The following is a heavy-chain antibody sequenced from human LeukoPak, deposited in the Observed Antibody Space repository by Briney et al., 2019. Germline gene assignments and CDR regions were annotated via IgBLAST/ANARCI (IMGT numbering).Heavy chain of an antibody. D-gene: IGHD3-16*02. CDR2: IYHSGST. V-gene: IGHV4-38-2*02. CDR1: GYSISSGYY. J-gene: IGHJ4*02. Sequence: PSETLSLTCTVSGYSISSGYYWGWIRQPPGKGLEWIGSIYHSGSTYYNPSLKSRVTISIDTSKNQFSLTLTSVTAADTAVYYCARAGDIDDFDYWGQGTLVTVSS. CDR3: ARAGDIDDFDY.